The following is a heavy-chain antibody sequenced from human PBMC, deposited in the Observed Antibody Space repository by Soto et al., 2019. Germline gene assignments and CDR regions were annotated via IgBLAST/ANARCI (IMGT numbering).Heavy chain of an antibody. Sequence: GPEMKEPGASVKVSCKASNYDFRDYGFSWVRQAPGQGLEWMGWISPYKGDTNYAQKFQGRVTLTTDSSTNTAYMELSSLRSDDTAMYYCARDLPAYDPTYSVVVARFDYWGQGTLVTVSS. V-gene: IGHV1-18*01. D-gene: IGHD2-21*01. CDR2: ISPYKGDT. CDR1: NYDFRDYG. J-gene: IGHJ4*02. CDR3: ARDLPAYDPTYSVVVARFDY.